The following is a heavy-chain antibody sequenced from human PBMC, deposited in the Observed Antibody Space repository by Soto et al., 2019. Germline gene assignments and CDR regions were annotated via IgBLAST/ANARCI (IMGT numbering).Heavy chain of an antibody. D-gene: IGHD2-2*01. CDR3: ARRQGGYCSSTACMGWFDP. J-gene: IGHJ5*02. CDR1: EYSFTSYW. Sequence: PGESLKISCKGPEYSFTSYWIAWVRQMPGKGLEWMGIIYPGDSDTRYSPSFQDQVTISADKSVSTAYLQWNSLKASDTAIYYCARRQGGYCSSTACMGWFDPWGQGTLVTVSS. V-gene: IGHV5-51*01. CDR2: IYPGDSDT.